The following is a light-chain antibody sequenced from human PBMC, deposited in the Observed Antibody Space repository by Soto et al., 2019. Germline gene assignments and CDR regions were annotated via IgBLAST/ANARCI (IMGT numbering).Light chain of an antibody. CDR1: SSDVGGYNY. V-gene: IGLV2-11*01. CDR3: CSYAGSHYV. CDR2: DVS. Sequence: QSVLTQPRSVSGSPGQSVTISCTGSSSDVGGYNYVSWYQQHPGKAPKLMISDVSKRPSGVPDRFSGSKSGNTASLTISGLQAEDEADYYCCSYAGSHYVFGTGTKVTVL. J-gene: IGLJ1*01.